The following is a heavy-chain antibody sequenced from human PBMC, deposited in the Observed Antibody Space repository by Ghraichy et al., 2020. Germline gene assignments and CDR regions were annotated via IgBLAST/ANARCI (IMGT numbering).Heavy chain of an antibody. CDR3: ARVRVGLLLNFLLDL. CDR1: GGSVSSGSYY. CDR2: IYYSGST. Sequence: SQTLSLTCTVSGGSVSSGSYYWSWIRQPPGKGLEWIGYIYYSGSTNYNPSLKSRVTISVDTSKNQFSLKLSSVTAADTAVYYCARVRVGLLLNFLLDLWGRGTLVTVSS. J-gene: IGHJ2*01. V-gene: IGHV4-61*01. D-gene: IGHD3-22*01.